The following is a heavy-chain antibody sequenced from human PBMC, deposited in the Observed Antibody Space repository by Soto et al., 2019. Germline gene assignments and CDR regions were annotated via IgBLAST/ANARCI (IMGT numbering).Heavy chain of an antibody. J-gene: IGHJ4*02. V-gene: IGHV1-69*04. CDR3: AREGIAAAAIFDY. CDR2: IIPILGIA. D-gene: IGHD6-13*01. CDR1: GGTFSSYA. Sequence: SVKVSCKASGGTFSSYAISWVRQAPGQGLEWMGRIIPILGIANYAQKFQGRVTITADKSTSTAYMELSSLRSEDTAVYYCAREGIAAAAIFDYWGQGTLVTVSS.